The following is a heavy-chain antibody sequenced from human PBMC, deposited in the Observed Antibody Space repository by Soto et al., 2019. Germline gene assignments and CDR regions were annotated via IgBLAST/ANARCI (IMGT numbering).Heavy chain of an antibody. CDR1: GGSISSYY. V-gene: IGHV4-59*01. J-gene: IGHJ3*02. CDR3: ARDLYYDILTGYPRAFDI. CDR2: IYYSGST. D-gene: IGHD3-9*01. Sequence: SETLSLTCTVSGGSISSYYWSWIRQPPGKGLEWIGYIYYSGSTNYNPSLKSRVTISVDTSKNQFSLKLSSVTAADTAVYYCARDLYYDILTGYPRAFDIWGQGTMVTVS.